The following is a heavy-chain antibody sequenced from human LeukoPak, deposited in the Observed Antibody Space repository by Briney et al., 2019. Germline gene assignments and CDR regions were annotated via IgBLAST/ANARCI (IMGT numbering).Heavy chain of an antibody. CDR2: ISSSSSYI. J-gene: IGHJ4*02. Sequence: GGSLRLSCAASGFTFSSYSMNWVRQAPGKGLEWVSSISSSSSYIYYADSVKGRFTISRDNFKNTLYLQMNSLRAEDTAVYYCARDIDLAFDYWGQGTLVTVSS. V-gene: IGHV3-21*01. D-gene: IGHD2-15*01. CDR3: ARDIDLAFDY. CDR1: GFTFSSYS.